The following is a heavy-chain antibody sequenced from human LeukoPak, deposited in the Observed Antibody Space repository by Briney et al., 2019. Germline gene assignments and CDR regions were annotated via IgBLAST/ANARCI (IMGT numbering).Heavy chain of an antibody. CDR2: IYYSGST. J-gene: IGHJ4*02. Sequence: KPSQTLSLTCTVSGGSISSGDYYWSWIRQPPGKGLEWIGYIYYSGSTYYNPSLKSRVTISVDTSKNQFSLKLSSVTAADTAVYYCARHPALYRYQRLVYFDYWGQGTLVTVSS. CDR3: ARHPALYRYQRLVYFDY. V-gene: IGHV4-30-4*01. D-gene: IGHD2-2*01. CDR1: GGSISSGDYY.